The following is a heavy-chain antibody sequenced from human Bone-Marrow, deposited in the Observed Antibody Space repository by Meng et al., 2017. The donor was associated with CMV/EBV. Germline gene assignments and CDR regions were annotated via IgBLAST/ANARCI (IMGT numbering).Heavy chain of an antibody. V-gene: IGHV3-30*02. CDR1: GFSFSDYG. CDR3: AKDWSSPQFLEWLVPFHGMDV. J-gene: IGHJ6*02. Sequence: GESLKISCAASGFSFSDYGMHWVRQAPGKGLEWLTFIQFDGNNKYYVDSVKGRFTISRDNPKNTVSLQMNSLRAEDTAVYYCAKDWSSPQFLEWLVPFHGMDVWGQGPTVTVSS. D-gene: IGHD3-3*01. CDR2: IQFDGNNK.